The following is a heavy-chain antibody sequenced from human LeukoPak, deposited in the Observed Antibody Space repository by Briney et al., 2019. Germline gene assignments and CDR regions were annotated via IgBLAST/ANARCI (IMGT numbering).Heavy chain of an antibody. CDR1: GFTFSRHG. Sequence: GGSLRLSCAPSGFTFSRHGMHWVRQAPGKGLEWVARLVYDARSDYANSVKGRFSISRDDSKNTLFLDMSNLRVEDTALYYCARDLSAAFDFWGQGVLVTVSS. V-gene: IGHV3-33*08. D-gene: IGHD6-19*01. CDR2: LVYDARS. J-gene: IGHJ4*02. CDR3: ARDLSAAFDF.